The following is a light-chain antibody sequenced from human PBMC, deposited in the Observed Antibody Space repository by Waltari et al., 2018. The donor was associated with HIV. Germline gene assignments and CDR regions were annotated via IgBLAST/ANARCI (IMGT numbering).Light chain of an antibody. CDR3: QQSYSTPMT. V-gene: IGKV1-39*01. CDR2: GTS. J-gene: IGKJ4*01. Sequence: DIQMTQSPSSLSASVGDTVSITCRASQSISPYLSWYQQKPGTAPKLLIYGTSSLQSGVPSRFGGSGYGTHFTLSISNLQPEDFATYYCQQSYSTPMTFGGGTKVEIK. CDR1: QSISPY.